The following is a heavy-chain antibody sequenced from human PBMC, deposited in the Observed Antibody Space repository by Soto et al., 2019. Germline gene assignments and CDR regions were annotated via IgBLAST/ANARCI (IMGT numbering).Heavy chain of an antibody. D-gene: IGHD2-21*01. Sequence: QVQLVQSGAEVKKPGASMKVSCKASGYTFTSYGISWVRQAPGHGLEWMGWISTYNGNTNYAQKVQGRVTMTTDTSTSTAYMELRSLRSDDTAVYYCARDLAYCGGDCRPDAFDIWGQGTMVTVSS. CDR2: ISTYNGNT. J-gene: IGHJ3*02. CDR1: GYTFTSYG. CDR3: ARDLAYCGGDCRPDAFDI. V-gene: IGHV1-18*01.